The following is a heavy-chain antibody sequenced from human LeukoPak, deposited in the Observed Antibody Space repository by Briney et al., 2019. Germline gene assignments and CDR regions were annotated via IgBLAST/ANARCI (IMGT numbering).Heavy chain of an antibody. V-gene: IGHV3-11*01. Sequence: PGGSLRLSCAASGFTFSDYYMSWIRQAQGKGLEWVSYISSSGSTIYYADSVKGRFTISRDNAKNSLYLQMNSLRAEDTAVYYCASADCRSTSCYGMHVWGQGTTVTVSS. CDR2: ISSSGSTI. J-gene: IGHJ6*02. CDR3: ASADCRSTSCYGMHV. D-gene: IGHD2-2*01. CDR1: GFTFSDYY.